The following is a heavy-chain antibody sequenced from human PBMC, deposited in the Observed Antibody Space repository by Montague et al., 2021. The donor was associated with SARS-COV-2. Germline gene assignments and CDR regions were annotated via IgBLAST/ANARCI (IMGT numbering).Heavy chain of an antibody. Sequence: SETLSLTCTVSGGSISSSSCYWGWIRQPPGKGLEWIGSIYYSGSTYYNPSLKSRVTISVDTSKNQFSLKLSSVTAADTAVYYCARHDDILTTYYYYYGMDVWGQGTTVTVSS. D-gene: IGHD3-9*01. J-gene: IGHJ6*02. CDR2: IYYSGST. V-gene: IGHV4-39*01. CDR1: GGSISSSSCY. CDR3: ARHDDILTTYYYYYGMDV.